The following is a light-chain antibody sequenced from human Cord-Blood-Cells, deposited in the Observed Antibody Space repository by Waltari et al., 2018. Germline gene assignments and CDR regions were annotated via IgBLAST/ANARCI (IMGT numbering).Light chain of an antibody. CDR2: EVS. CDR3: SSYAGSNNFGV. V-gene: IGLV2-8*01. J-gene: IGLJ2*01. Sequence: QSALTQPPSASGSPGQSVTISCTGTSSDVGGYNYVSWYQQHPGKAPKLMIYEVSKRPSGVPVRFSGAKSGNTASLTCSGRQAEDEADYYCSSYAGSNNFGVFGGGTKLTVL. CDR1: SSDVGGYNY.